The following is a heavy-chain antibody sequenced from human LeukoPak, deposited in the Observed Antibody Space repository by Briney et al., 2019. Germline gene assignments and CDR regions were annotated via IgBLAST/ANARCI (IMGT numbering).Heavy chain of an antibody. CDR1: GFTFSSYW. V-gene: IGHV3-74*01. CDR3: ARIRGYYDSSGYSYDAFDI. Sequence: GGSLRLSCAASGFTFSSYWMHWVRQSPGQGLVWVSRINSDGSSTSYGDSVKGRFTISRDNAKNTLYLQVNSLRAEDTAVYYCARIRGYYDSSGYSYDAFDIWGQGTMVTASS. D-gene: IGHD3-22*01. CDR2: INSDGSST. J-gene: IGHJ3*02.